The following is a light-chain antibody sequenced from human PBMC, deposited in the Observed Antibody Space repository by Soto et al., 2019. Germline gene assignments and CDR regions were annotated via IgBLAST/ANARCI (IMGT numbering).Light chain of an antibody. CDR3: CSYAGSYTFYV. CDR1: SSDVGGYNY. V-gene: IGLV2-11*01. Sequence: QSALTQPRSVSGSPGQSVTISCTGTSSDVGGYNYVSWYQQHPGKAPKLMIYDVSKRPSGVLDLFSGSKSGNTASLTIFGLQAEDEADYYCCSYAGSYTFYVFGTGTKLTVL. J-gene: IGLJ1*01. CDR2: DVS.